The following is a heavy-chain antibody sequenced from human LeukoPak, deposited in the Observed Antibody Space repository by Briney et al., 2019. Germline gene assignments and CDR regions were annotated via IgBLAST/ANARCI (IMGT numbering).Heavy chain of an antibody. D-gene: IGHD3-22*01. Sequence: ASVKVSCKASGYTFTSYDINWVRQATGQGLEWMGWISTYNGNTNYAQKVQGRVTMTTDTSTSTAYMELRSLRSDDTAVYYCARISNYYDSTGYEYWGQGTLVTVST. J-gene: IGHJ4*02. CDR2: ISTYNGNT. CDR3: ARISNYYDSTGYEY. V-gene: IGHV1-18*01. CDR1: GYTFTSYD.